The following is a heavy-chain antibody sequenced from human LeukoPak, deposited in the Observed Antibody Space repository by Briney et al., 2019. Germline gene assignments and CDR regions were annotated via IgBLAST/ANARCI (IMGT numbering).Heavy chain of an antibody. CDR2: ISSNGSYT. V-gene: IGHV3-11*06. CDR1: GFTFSDYC. D-gene: IGHD5-12*01. Sequence: PGGSLRLSCAASGFTFSDYCMSWVRQAPGKGLEWVSYISSNGSYTNYADSVKGRFTISRDNAKHSLYLQMNSLRAEDAAVYYCAGFRREWLRSEYYFDYWGQGTLVTVSS. CDR3: AGFRREWLRSEYYFDY. J-gene: IGHJ4*02.